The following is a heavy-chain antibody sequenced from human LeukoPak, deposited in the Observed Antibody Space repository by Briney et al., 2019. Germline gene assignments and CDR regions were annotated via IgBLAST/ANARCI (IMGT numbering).Heavy chain of an antibody. CDR3: ARDYQGEMAIIRGGFDI. V-gene: IGHV3-21*01. J-gene: IGHJ3*02. D-gene: IGHD5-24*01. CDR1: EFTFRSYS. Sequence: GGSLRLSCAASEFTFRSYSMNWVRQAPGKGLEWVSSISSSSGYIYYADSVKGRFTISRDNAKNSLYLQMNSLRAEDTAVYYCARDYQGEMAIIRGGFDIWGQGTMVTVSS. CDR2: ISSSSGYI.